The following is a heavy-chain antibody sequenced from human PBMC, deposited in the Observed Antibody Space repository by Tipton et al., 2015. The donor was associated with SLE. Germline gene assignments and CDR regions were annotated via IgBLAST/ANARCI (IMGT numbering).Heavy chain of an antibody. V-gene: IGHV3-23*01. CDR1: GFTFSNYA. Sequence: SLRLSCAASGFTFSNYALSWVRQAPGKGLEWVSTIVGSGVNIYYAESVKGRFTISRDNSKNTVYLQMNSLRAEDTAVYYCAKVEVYYFDYWGQGTLVTVSS. CDR2: IVGSGVNI. CDR3: AKVEVYYFDY. J-gene: IGHJ4*02.